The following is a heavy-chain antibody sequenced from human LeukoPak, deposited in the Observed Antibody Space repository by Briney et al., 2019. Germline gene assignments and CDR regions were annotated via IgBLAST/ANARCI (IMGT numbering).Heavy chain of an antibody. Sequence: ASETLSLTCTVAGGSISSYYWGWIRQRPGKGLVWVGYIYYSGSTNYKTSLKSRVTISVDTSKNQFSLKLSSVTAADTAVYYCARDRQQLGYYYYGMDVWGKGTTVTVSS. V-gene: IGHV4-59*01. CDR1: GGSISSYY. D-gene: IGHD6-13*01. J-gene: IGHJ6*04. CDR2: IYYSGST. CDR3: ARDRQQLGYYYYGMDV.